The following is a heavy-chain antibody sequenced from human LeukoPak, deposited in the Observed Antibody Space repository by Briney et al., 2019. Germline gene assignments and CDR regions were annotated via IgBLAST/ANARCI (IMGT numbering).Heavy chain of an antibody. D-gene: IGHD1-26*01. CDR1: GGSSSSYY. Sequence: KTSETLSLTCTVSGGSSSSYYWTWIRQPPGKGLEWIGDIFYSGSTNYNPSLKNRVTISLDTSKNHFSLKLSSVTAADTAIYYCARMTGSAWELLIDSWGPGTLVTVSS. CDR2: IFYSGST. CDR3: ARMTGSAWELLIDS. V-gene: IGHV4-59*01. J-gene: IGHJ4*02.